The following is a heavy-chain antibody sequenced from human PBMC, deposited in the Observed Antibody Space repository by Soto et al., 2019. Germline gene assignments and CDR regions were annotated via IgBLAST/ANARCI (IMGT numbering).Heavy chain of an antibody. CDR3: ARWSIVGANRFDY. D-gene: IGHD1-26*01. Sequence: PSETLSLTCAVTGGSISSTNWWSWVRQPPGKGLEWIGEIYHSGSTNYNPSLKSRVTISVDKSKNQFSLKLSSVTAADTAVYYCARWSIVGANRFDYWGQGTLVTVS. CDR1: GGSISSTNW. J-gene: IGHJ4*02. CDR2: IYHSGST. V-gene: IGHV4-4*02.